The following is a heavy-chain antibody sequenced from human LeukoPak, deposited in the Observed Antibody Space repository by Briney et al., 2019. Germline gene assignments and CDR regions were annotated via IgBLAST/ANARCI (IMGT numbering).Heavy chain of an antibody. V-gene: IGHV1-2*04. CDR3: ATSADLYDSSGYYGRAPGHAFDI. Sequence: GASVKVSCKASGYTFTGYYMHWVRQAPGQGLEWMGWINPNSGGTNYAQKFQGWVTMTRDTSISTAYMELSRLRSDDTAVYYCATSADLYDSSGYYGRAPGHAFDIWGQGTMVTVSA. J-gene: IGHJ3*02. D-gene: IGHD3-22*01. CDR2: INPNSGGT. CDR1: GYTFTGYY.